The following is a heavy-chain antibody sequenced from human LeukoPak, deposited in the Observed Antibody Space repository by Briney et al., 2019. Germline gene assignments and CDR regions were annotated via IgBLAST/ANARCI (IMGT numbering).Heavy chain of an antibody. CDR2: INHSGST. CDR3: ARNAGQQLSRSWFGP. J-gene: IGHJ5*02. CDR1: GGSFSGYY. D-gene: IGHD6-13*01. V-gene: IGHV4-34*01. Sequence: SETLSLTCAVYGGSFSGYYWSWIRQPPGKGLEWIGEINHSGSTNYNPSLKSRVTISVDTSKNQFSLKLSSVTAADTAVYYCARNAGQQLSRSWFGPWGQATLVTVSS.